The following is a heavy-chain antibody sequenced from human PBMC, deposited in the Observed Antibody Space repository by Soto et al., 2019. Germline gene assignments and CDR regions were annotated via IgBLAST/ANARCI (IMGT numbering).Heavy chain of an antibody. CDR1: GFTFSSYD. Sequence: GGSLSISCAASGFTFSSYDMHWVRPATGKGLEWVSAIGTAGDPYYPGSVKGRFTISRENAKNSLYLQMNSLRAGDTAVYYCARSGSYGSGRGAYYYYGMDVWGQGTTVTVSS. D-gene: IGHD3-10*01. V-gene: IGHV3-13*05. CDR2: IGTAGDP. CDR3: ARSGSYGSGRGAYYYYGMDV. J-gene: IGHJ6*02.